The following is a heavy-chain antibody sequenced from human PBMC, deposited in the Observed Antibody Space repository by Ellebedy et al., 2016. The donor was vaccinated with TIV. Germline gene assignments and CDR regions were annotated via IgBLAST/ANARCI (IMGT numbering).Heavy chain of an antibody. CDR1: GGPISTTNW. CDR2: IYHSGSA. J-gene: IGHJ5*02. D-gene: IGHD3-16*01. Sequence: SQTPSLTCGVSGGPISTTNWWCWVRQAPGKGLEWIGEIYHSGSANYNPSLKSRATLSIDKSKNQFSLKLTSVTAADTAVYFCARGDPSTPIDPWGQGILVTVSS. V-gene: IGHV4/OR15-8*01. CDR3: ARGDPSTPIDP.